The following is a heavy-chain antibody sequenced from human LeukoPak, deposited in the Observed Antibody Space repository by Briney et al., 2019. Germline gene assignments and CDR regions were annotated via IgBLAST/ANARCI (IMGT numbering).Heavy chain of an antibody. D-gene: IGHD4-11*01. CDR2: ISSSSSYI. CDR1: GFTFSDYY. V-gene: IGHV3-11*06. CDR3: AREGMTTDFDY. J-gene: IGHJ4*02. Sequence: GGSLRLSCAASGFTFSDYYMSWIRQAPGKGLEWVSSISSSSSYIYYADSVKGRFTISRDNAKNSLYLQMNSLRAEDTAVYYCAREGMTTDFDYWGQGTLVTVSS.